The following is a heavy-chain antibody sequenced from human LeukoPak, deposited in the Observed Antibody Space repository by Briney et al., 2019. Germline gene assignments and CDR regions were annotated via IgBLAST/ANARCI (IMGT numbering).Heavy chain of an antibody. CDR1: GFTFDDYA. V-gene: IGHV3-9*03. CDR2: ISWNSGSI. D-gene: IGHD3-3*02. J-gene: IGHJ3*02. CDR3: AKGGRHFPRAFDI. Sequence: GGSLRLSCAASGFTFDDYAMHWVRQAPGKGLEWVSGISWNSGSIGYADSVKGRFTISRDNAKNSLYLQMNSLRAEGMALYYCAKGGRHFPRAFDIWGQGTMVTVSS.